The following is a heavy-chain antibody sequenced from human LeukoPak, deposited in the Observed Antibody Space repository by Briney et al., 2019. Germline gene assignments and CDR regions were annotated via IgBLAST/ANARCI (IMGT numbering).Heavy chain of an antibody. CDR2: IKQDGSEK. CDR3: ARAQTYGDSRLLLDY. CDR1: GFTFSSYW. D-gene: IGHD4-17*01. V-gene: IGHV3-7*03. J-gene: IGHJ4*02. Sequence: GGSLRLSCAASGFTFSSYWMSWVRQAPGKGLEWVANIKQDGSEKYYVGSVKGRFTIFRDNAKNSQYLQMNSLRVEDTALYYCARAQTYGDSRLLLDYWGQGTLVTVSS.